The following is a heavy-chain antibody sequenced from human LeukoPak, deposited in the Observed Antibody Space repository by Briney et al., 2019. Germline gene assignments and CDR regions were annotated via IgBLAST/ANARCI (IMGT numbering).Heavy chain of an antibody. CDR3: AVGSTILGVADAVDSEG. CDR2: IDHRGTA. Sequence: SQTLSLTFAVYGASDNAYYSGWIRQPPGKGLEWIGAIDHRGTATYNPSIKSRLTISADTSKNQFTLKLNSVTDAATAVYYCAVGSTILGVADAVDSEGRGQRTPVS. J-gene: IGHJ1*01. D-gene: IGHD3-3*01. V-gene: IGHV4-34*01. CDR1: GASDNAYY.